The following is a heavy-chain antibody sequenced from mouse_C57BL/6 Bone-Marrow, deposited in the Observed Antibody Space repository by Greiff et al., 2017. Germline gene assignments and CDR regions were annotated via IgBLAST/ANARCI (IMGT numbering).Heavy chain of an antibody. CDR3: APRIIITTVDYAMDY. J-gene: IGHJ4*01. D-gene: IGHD1-1*01. V-gene: IGHV1-82*01. CDR2: IYPGDGDT. Sequence: QVQLQQSGPELVKPGASVKISCKASGYAFSSSWMNWVKQRPGKGLEWIGRIYPGDGDTNYNGKFKGKATLTADKSSSTAYMQLSSLTSEDSAVYFCAPRIIITTVDYAMDYWGQGTSVTVSS. CDR1: GYAFSSSW.